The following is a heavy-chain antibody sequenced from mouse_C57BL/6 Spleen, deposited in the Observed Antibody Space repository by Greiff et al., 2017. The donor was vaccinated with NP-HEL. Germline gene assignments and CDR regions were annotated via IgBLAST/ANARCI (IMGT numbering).Heavy chain of an antibody. D-gene: IGHD4-1*01. J-gene: IGHJ2*01. CDR3: ARRDWENIFDY. CDR2: ISSGSSTI. CDR1: GFTFSDYG. Sequence: EVMLVEFGGGLVKPGGSLKLSCAASGFTFSDYGMHWVRQAPEKGLEWVAYISSGSSTIYYADTVKGRFTISRDNAKNNLFLQMTSLRSEDTAMYYCARRDWENIFDYWGQGTTLTVSS. V-gene: IGHV5-17*01.